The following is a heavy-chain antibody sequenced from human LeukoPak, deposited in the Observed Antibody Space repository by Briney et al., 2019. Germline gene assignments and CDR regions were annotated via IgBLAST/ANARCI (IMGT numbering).Heavy chain of an antibody. CDR3: AREIRGYYVAY. Sequence: GGSLRLSCAASGFTFSSYAMQWVRQAPGKGLEWVTLISYDGGDKYYADSVQGRFTISRDNSKNTLCLQMNSLRAEDTAVYYCAREIRGYYVAYWGQGTLVTVSS. D-gene: IGHD3-22*01. CDR2: ISYDGGDK. V-gene: IGHV3-30*01. J-gene: IGHJ4*02. CDR1: GFTFSSYA.